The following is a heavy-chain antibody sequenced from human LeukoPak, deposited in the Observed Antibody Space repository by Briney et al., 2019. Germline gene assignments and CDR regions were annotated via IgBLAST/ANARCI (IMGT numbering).Heavy chain of an antibody. CDR2: IYYSGST. J-gene: IGHJ6*03. D-gene: IGHD2-15*01. CDR3: ARTTEGYCRGRSCYSYYYYMDV. CDR1: GGSFSSYY. Sequence: PSETLSLTCAVYGGSFSSYYWSWIRQPPGKGLEWIGYIYYSGSTSYNPSLKSRVTISVDTSKNQFSLKLSSVTAADTAVYYCARTTEGYCRGRSCYSYYYYMDVWGKGTTVTVSS. V-gene: IGHV4-59*01.